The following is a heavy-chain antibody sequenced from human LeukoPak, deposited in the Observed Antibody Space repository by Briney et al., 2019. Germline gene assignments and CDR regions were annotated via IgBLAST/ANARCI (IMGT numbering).Heavy chain of an antibody. D-gene: IGHD2-21*02. Sequence: GASVKVSCKASGYTFTNYDINWVRQATGQGLEWLGWMSASSGNTGYAQKFQGRVSMTRATSISTAYLELSSLTFEDTAVYHCARTPPKGDIDYWGQGTLVTVSS. CDR1: GYTFTNYD. CDR3: ARTPPKGDIDY. V-gene: IGHV1-8*01. CDR2: MSASSGNT. J-gene: IGHJ4*02.